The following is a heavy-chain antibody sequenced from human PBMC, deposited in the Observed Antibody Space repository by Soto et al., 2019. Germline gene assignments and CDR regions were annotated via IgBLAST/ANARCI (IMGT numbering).Heavy chain of an antibody. Sequence: QVQLVQSGAEVKKPGASVKVSCKASGYTFTTYGISWVRQAPGQGLEWMGWISAYNGNTKYAQKLQGRVTMTTDTSTSPAYLEMRSLTSDDTAVYYCARDSPPVDYWGQGTLVTVSS. V-gene: IGHV1-18*01. J-gene: IGHJ4*02. CDR1: GYTFTTYG. CDR2: ISAYNGNT. CDR3: ARDSPPVDY.